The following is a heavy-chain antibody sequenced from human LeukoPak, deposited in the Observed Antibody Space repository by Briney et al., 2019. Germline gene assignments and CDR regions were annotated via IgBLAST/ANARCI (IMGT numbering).Heavy chain of an antibody. J-gene: IGHJ4*02. CDR3: AKAPHYGDYEGYFDY. D-gene: IGHD4-17*01. V-gene: IGHV3-23*01. Sequence: PGGSLRLSCAASGFTFSSHAMSWVRQAPGKGLEWVSAISGSGGSTYHADSVKGRFTISRDNSKNTLYLQMNSLRAEDTAVYYCAKAPHYGDYEGYFDYWGQGTLVTVSS. CDR1: GFTFSSHA. CDR2: ISGSGGST.